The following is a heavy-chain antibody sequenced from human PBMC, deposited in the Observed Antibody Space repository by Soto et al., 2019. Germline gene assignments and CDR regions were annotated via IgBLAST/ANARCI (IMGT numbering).Heavy chain of an antibody. CDR2: MSYSGST. CDR3: ARGLRWTRTFDF. J-gene: IGHJ4*02. D-gene: IGHD1-1*01. Sequence: SETLSLTCTVSGGSISSYYWSWIRQLPGKGLQWIGCMSYSGSTNYNPSLKGRVTISVDTSKNQFSLKVISVTAADTAAYFCARGLRWTRTFDFWGQGTLVTVSS. V-gene: IGHV4-59*01. CDR1: GGSISSYY.